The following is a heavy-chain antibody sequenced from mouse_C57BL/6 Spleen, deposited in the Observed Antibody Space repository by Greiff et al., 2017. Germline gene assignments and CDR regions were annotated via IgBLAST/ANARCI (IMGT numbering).Heavy chain of an antibody. J-gene: IGHJ2*01. CDR3: TTGDGSSPFDY. CDR2: IDPENGDT. D-gene: IGHD1-1*01. Sequence: VQLQQSGAELVRPGASVKLSCTASGFNIKDDYMHWVKQRPEQGLEWIGWIDPENGDTEYASKFQGKATITADTSSNTAYLQLSSLRSEDTAVYYCTTGDGSSPFDYWGQGTTLTVSS. CDR1: GFNIKDDY. V-gene: IGHV14-4*01.